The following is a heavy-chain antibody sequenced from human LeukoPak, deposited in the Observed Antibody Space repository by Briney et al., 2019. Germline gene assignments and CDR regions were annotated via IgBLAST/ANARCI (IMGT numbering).Heavy chain of an antibody. CDR2: IIPIFGTA. V-gene: IGHV1-69*13. CDR3: ARDTSVVRGVITNGSFDY. Sequence: ASVKASCKASGGTFSSYAISWVRQAPGQGLEWMGGIIPIFGTANYAQKFQGRVTITADESTSTAYMELSSLRSEDTAVYYCARDTSVVRGVITNGSFDYWGQGTLVTVSS. CDR1: GGTFSSYA. J-gene: IGHJ4*02. D-gene: IGHD3-10*01.